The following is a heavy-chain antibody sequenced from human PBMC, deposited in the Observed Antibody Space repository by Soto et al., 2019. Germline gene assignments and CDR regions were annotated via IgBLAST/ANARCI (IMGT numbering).Heavy chain of an antibody. Sequence: GASLKVSCKASGGTFSSYSISWVRQAPGQGLEWMGGIIPIFGTANYAQKFQGRVTITADESTSTAYMELSSLRSEDTAVYYCAIEYSNSPPYYPIGYWGQGTLVTVS. CDR1: GGTFSSYS. V-gene: IGHV1-69*13. J-gene: IGHJ4*02. D-gene: IGHD6-6*01. CDR2: IIPIFGTA. CDR3: AIEYSNSPPYYPIGY.